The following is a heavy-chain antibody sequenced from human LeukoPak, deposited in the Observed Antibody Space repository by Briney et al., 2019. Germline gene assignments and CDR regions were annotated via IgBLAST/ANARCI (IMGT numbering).Heavy chain of an antibody. V-gene: IGHV4-39*07. CDR3: ARGLVLLWFGESNYFDY. Sequence: SETLSLTCTVSGGSISSSSYYWGWIRQPPGKGLEWIGSIYYSGSTYYNPSLKSRVTISVDTSKNQFSLKLSSVTAADTAVYYCARGLVLLWFGESNYFDYWGQGTLVTVSS. CDR1: GGSISSSSYY. J-gene: IGHJ4*02. CDR2: IYYSGST. D-gene: IGHD3-10*01.